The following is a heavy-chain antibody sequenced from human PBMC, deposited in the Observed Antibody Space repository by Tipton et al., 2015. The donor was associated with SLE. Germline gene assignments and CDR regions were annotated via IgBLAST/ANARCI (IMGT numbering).Heavy chain of an antibody. V-gene: IGHV4-61*02. J-gene: IGHJ6*03. Sequence: TLSLTCSVSGGSISSGLNYWSWIRQPAGKGLEWIGRRHSSGSTKYNPSLNSRVTMSLDESKSQFSLTLSSVTAADTAVYYCARAVAIFGGVNRGYYMDVWGKGTTVTVSS. CDR1: GGSISSGLNY. D-gene: IGHD3-3*01. CDR2: RHSSGST. CDR3: ARAVAIFGGVNRGYYMDV.